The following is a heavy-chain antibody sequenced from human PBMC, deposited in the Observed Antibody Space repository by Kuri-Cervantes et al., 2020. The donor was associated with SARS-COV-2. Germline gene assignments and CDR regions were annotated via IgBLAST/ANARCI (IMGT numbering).Heavy chain of an antibody. Sequence: SLKISCAASGFTFDDYAMHWVRQAPGKGLEWVSGISWNSGSIGYADFVKGRFTISRDNAKNTLYLQMNSLRAEDTAVYYCARIDDYSNSLDYWGQGTLVTVSS. CDR3: ARIDDYSNSLDY. J-gene: IGHJ4*02. CDR2: ISWNSGSI. CDR1: GFTFDDYA. V-gene: IGHV3-9*01. D-gene: IGHD4-11*01.